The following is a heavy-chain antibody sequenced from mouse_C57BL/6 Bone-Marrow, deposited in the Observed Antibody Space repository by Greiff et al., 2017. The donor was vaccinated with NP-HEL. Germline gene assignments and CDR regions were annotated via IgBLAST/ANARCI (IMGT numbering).Heavy chain of an antibody. V-gene: IGHV1-18*01. Sequence: VQLQQSGPELVKPGASVKIPCKASGYTFTDYNMDWVKQSHGKSLEWIGDINPNNGGTNYNQKFKGKATLTVDKSSSTAYMELRSLTSEDTAVYYCARSVYDYDSFDYWGQGTTLTVSS. J-gene: IGHJ2*01. CDR2: INPNNGGT. D-gene: IGHD2-4*01. CDR3: ARSVYDYDSFDY. CDR1: GYTFTDYN.